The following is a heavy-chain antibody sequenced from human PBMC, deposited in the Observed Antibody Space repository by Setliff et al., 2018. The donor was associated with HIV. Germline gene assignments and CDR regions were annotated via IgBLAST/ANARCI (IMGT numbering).Heavy chain of an antibody. CDR3: AKGDSSGWYTDAFDI. CDR2: ISNTGNT. Sequence: SETLSLTCTVSGGSISNYYWSWIRQPPGKGLEWVGCISNTGNTKYNPSLKSRVTISLDTSKNRFSLQLTSVTAPDTAVYYCAKGDSSGWYTDAFDIWGQGTMVTVSS. V-gene: IGHV4-59*01. J-gene: IGHJ3*02. CDR1: GGSISNYY. D-gene: IGHD6-19*01.